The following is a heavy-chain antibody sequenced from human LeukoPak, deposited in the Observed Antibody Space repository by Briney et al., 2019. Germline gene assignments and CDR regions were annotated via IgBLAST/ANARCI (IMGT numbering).Heavy chain of an antibody. J-gene: IGHJ6*03. CDR1: XY. Sequence: XYWXXIRQPPGXXLEWIGYIYYSGSTNYNPSLKSRVTISVDTSKNQFSLKLSSVAAADTAVYYCARVTKTYYYYMDVWGKGTTVTVSS. V-gene: IGHV4-59*01. CDR3: ARVTKTYYYYMDV. D-gene: IGHD2-2*01. CDR2: IYYSGST.